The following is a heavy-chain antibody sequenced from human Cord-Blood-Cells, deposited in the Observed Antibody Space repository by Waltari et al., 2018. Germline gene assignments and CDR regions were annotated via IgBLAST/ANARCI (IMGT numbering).Heavy chain of an antibody. CDR1: GGSFSGYY. V-gene: IGHV4-34*01. CDR3: ASPVGATSYYYGMDV. Sequence: QVQLQQWGAGLLKPSETLSLTCAVYGGSFSGYYWSWTRQPPGKGLEWIGEINHSGSTNYNPSLKSRVTISVDTSKNQFSLKLSSVTAADTAVYYCASPVGATSYYYGMDVWGQGTTVTVSS. D-gene: IGHD1-26*01. CDR2: INHSGST. J-gene: IGHJ6*02.